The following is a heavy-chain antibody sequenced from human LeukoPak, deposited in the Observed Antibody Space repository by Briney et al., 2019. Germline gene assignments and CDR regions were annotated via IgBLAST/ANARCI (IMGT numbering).Heavy chain of an antibody. CDR1: GGSISSGDYY. V-gene: IGHV4-30-4*08. CDR3: ARVCSSTSCLDY. J-gene: IGHJ4*02. Sequence: SSQTLSLTCTVSGGSISSGDYYWSWFRQAPGKGLEWIAFIYKRGSTYYNPSLRSRVTMSVDTSKNQFSLKLSSVTAADTAVYYCARVCSSTSCLDYWGQGTLVTVSS. D-gene: IGHD2-2*01. CDR2: IYKRGST.